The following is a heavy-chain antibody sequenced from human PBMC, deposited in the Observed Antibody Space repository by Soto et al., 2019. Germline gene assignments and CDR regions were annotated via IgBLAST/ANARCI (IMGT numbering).Heavy chain of an antibody. V-gene: IGHV3-33*01. D-gene: IGHD6-19*01. CDR2: IWYDGSNK. Sequence: PGGSLRLSCAASGFTFSSYSMHWVRQAPGKGLEWVAVIWYDGSNKYYADSVKGRFTISRDNSKNTLYLQMNSLRAEDTAVYYCARDPSQWLVRSTYFDYWGQGTLVTVSS. J-gene: IGHJ4*02. CDR1: GFTFSSYS. CDR3: ARDPSQWLVRSTYFDY.